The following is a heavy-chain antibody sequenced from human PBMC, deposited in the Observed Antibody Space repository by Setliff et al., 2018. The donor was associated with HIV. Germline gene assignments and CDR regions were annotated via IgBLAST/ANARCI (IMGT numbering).Heavy chain of an antibody. CDR2: MYYSGST. Sequence: PSETLSLTCTVSGGSISSSSYYWGWVRQPPGKGLEWIGSMYYSGSTYYNPSLKSRVTISVDTSKNQFSLKLSSVTAADTAVYYCARDGPYCSGGSCLRYWGQGTLVTVSS. CDR1: GGSISSSSYY. J-gene: IGHJ4*02. CDR3: ARDGPYCSGGSCLRY. V-gene: IGHV4-39*07. D-gene: IGHD2-15*01.